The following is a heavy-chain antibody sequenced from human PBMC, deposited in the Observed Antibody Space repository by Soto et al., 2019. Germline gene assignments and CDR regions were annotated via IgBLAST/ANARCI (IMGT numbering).Heavy chain of an antibody. CDR3: ARDHRNCSSTSCYYYYGMDV. D-gene: IGHD2-2*01. Sequence: GGSLRLSCAAAGLTFSSYGRHWVRQAPGKGLEWVAVIWYDGSNKYYADSVKGRFTISRDNSKNTLYLQMNSLRAEDTAVYYCARDHRNCSSTSCYYYYGMDVWGQGTTVTVSS. CDR2: IWYDGSNK. J-gene: IGHJ6*02. CDR1: GLTFSSYG. V-gene: IGHV3-33*01.